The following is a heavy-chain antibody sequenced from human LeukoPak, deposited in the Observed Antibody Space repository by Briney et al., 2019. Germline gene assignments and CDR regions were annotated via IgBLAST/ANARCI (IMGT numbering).Heavy chain of an antibody. D-gene: IGHD5-12*01. J-gene: IGHJ6*03. V-gene: IGHV4-34*01. CDR1: GGSFSGYY. CDR3: ARGAWLRLTFYYYYYMDV. CDR2: INHSGST. Sequence: SETLSLTCAVYGGSFSGYYWSWIRQPPGKGLEWIGEINHSGSTNYNPSLKSRVTISVDTSKNQFSLKLSSVTAADTAVYYCARGAWLRLTFYYYYYMDVWGKGTTVTVSS.